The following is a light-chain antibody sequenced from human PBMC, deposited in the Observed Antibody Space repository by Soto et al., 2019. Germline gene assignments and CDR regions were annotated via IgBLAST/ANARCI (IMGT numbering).Light chain of an antibody. CDR3: KQYNNWPPERP. CDR1: QSVSSN. V-gene: IGKV3-15*01. J-gene: IGKJ1*01. Sequence: EIVMTQSPATLSVSPGERATLSCRASQSVSSNLAWYQQKPGQAPRLLIYGASTRPTGIPARFSGSGSGTDSTPNLSGLQSEDFAFFFCKQYNNWPPERPLAQGPRVQI. CDR2: GAS.